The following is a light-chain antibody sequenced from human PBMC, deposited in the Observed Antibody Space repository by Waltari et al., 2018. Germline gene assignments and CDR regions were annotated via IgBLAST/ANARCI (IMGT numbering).Light chain of an antibody. CDR1: QGISTY. CDR3: LQYNSNPLT. J-gene: IGKJ4*01. Sequence: DIQMTQSPSSLSASAGDRVTITCRASQGISTYLNWYQQKPGKAPKRLIYAASSLESGVPSRFIGSGSGTDFTLTISSLQPEDFATYYCLQYNSNPLTFGGGTKVEIK. CDR2: AAS. V-gene: IGKV1-17*01.